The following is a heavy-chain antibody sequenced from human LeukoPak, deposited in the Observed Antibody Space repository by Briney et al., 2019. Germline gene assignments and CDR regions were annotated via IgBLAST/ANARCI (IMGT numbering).Heavy chain of an antibody. V-gene: IGHV4-4*02. CDR1: GGSITSTNY. CDR2: VNLQGST. D-gene: IGHD4-11*01. Sequence: PSGTLSLTCGVSGGSITSTNYWTWVRPPPGKGLEWIGEVNLQGSTNYNPSLMGRVAISVDMSENHTSLQLTSVTAADTAVYYCARYFYSRSTYPHSLGRTFDFWGQGTMVAVSS. J-gene: IGHJ3*01. CDR3: ARYFYSRSTYPHSLGRTFDF.